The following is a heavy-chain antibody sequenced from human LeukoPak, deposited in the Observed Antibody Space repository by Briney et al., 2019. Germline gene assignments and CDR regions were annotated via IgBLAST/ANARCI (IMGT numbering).Heavy chain of an antibody. CDR1: GGSISSYY. CDR3: AGSGGYYYYMDV. Sequence: SETLSLTCTVSGGSISSYYWSWIRQPPGKGLEGIGYIYYSGSTNYNPSLKSRVTISVDTSKNQFSLKLSSVTAADTAVYYCAGSGGYYYYMDVWGKGTTVTVSS. V-gene: IGHV4-59*01. CDR2: IYYSGST. J-gene: IGHJ6*03. D-gene: IGHD3-3*01.